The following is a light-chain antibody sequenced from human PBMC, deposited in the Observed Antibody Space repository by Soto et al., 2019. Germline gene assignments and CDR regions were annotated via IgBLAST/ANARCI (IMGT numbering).Light chain of an antibody. J-gene: IGKJ4*01. CDR3: QQGNSFPLT. CDR2: SAS. V-gene: IGKV1-12*01. Sequence: DIPMTQSPSSVSASVGDRVTITCRASQDISSSLAWFQQKPGEAPRLLIYSASSLHSGVPSRFSGSGSGTDFTLTISSLQPEDFATYYCQQGNSFPLTFGGGTKVEIK. CDR1: QDISSS.